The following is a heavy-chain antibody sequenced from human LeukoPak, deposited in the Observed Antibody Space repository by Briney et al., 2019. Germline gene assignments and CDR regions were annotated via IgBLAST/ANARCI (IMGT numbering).Heavy chain of an antibody. CDR2: IYRGGST. CDR1: GFIVSDNY. J-gene: IGHJ3*02. Sequence: GGSLRLSCATSGFIVSDNYMTWVRQAPGKGLVWVSVIYRGGSTYYAESVKGRFTISRDNSKNMVYLQMYSLRVEDTAVYYCARGGGYGSGNHYRGGAFDIWGQGTMVTVSS. D-gene: IGHD3-10*01. CDR3: ARGGGYGSGNHYRGGAFDI. V-gene: IGHV3-53*01.